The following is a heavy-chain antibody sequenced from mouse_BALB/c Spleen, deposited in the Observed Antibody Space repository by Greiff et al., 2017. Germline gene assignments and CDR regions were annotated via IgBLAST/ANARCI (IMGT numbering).Heavy chain of an antibody. Sequence: VKLQESGPGLVAPSQSLSITCTVSGFSLTSYGVHWVRQPPGKGLEWLGVIWAGGSTNYNSALMSRLSISKDNSKSQVFLKMNSLQTDDTAMYYCASSNWDYFDYWGQGTTLTVSS. CDR1: GFSLTSYG. CDR3: ASSNWDYFDY. D-gene: IGHD4-1*01. CDR2: IWAGGST. V-gene: IGHV2-9*02. J-gene: IGHJ2*01.